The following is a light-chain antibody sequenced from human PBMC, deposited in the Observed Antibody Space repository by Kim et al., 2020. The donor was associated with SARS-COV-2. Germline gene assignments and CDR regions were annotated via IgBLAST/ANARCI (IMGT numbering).Light chain of an antibody. Sequence: LSPGERATLSCRASQSIRTNYLAWYLQKPGQAPRLLIHDASIRATGIPDRFSGSGSGTDFALTISRLEPEDFAVYYCLQYGSSPYTFGQGTKLEI. CDR2: DAS. CDR3: LQYGSSPYT. CDR1: QSIRTNY. V-gene: IGKV3-20*01. J-gene: IGKJ2*01.